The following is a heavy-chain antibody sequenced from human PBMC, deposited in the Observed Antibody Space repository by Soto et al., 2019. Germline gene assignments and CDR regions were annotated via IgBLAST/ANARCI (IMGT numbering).Heavy chain of an antibody. CDR2: IYWNDDK. CDR1: GFSLTTSGVS. D-gene: IGHD6-6*01. V-gene: IGHV2-5*01. Sequence: SGPTLGNSTQTVTLTCSWSGFSLTTSGVSVCWIRKPPGKALAWLAFIYWNDDKRYTPTLKSRLAITKDNSKKPVALTMTKVEPVDSDTSSCANRVSSRGSFDHWGQGTRVNVS. CDR3: ANRVSSRGSFDH. J-gene: IGHJ4*02.